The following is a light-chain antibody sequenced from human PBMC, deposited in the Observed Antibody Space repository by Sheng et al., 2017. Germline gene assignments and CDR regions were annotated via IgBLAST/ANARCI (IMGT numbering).Light chain of an antibody. CDR2: GAS. V-gene: IGKV3-15*01. Sequence: ETVMTQSPATLSVSPGERATLSCRASQNINNNLAWYQQNPGQAPRLLIYGASTRATGIPARFSGSGSGTXFTLTISSLQSEDFAVYYCQQYNNWPYTFGQGTKLEIK. CDR1: QNINNN. CDR3: QQYNNWPYT. J-gene: IGKJ2*01.